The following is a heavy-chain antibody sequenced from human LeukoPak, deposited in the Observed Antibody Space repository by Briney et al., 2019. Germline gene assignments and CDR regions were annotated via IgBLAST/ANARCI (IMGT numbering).Heavy chain of an antibody. Sequence: GGSLRLSCAASGFTVSSYAMSLVRQAPGKGLEWVSAISGSGGSTYCADSVKGRFTISRDNSKNTLYLQMNSLRAEDTAVYYCAKDQRITMVRGGPFDYWGQGTLVTVSS. CDR3: AKDQRITMVRGGPFDY. D-gene: IGHD3-10*01. CDR2: ISGSGGST. J-gene: IGHJ4*02. CDR1: GFTVSSYA. V-gene: IGHV3-23*01.